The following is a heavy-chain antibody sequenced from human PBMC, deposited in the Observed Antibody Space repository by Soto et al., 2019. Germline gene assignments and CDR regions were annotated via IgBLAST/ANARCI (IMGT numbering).Heavy chain of an antibody. D-gene: IGHD6-6*01. CDR2: FRESGGTT. Sequence: VQLWESGGGLVQPGGSLRLSCGASGFTFSSSAMSWVRQAPGKGLEWVSTFRESGGTTHYADPVKGRFTMTRATSRHMLFLQMNSVRAEDTAIYYCAKDSHWAMSSTTPDYWGQGTLVNVSS. V-gene: IGHV3-23*01. J-gene: IGHJ4*02. CDR1: GFTFSSSA. CDR3: AKDSHWAMSSTTPDY.